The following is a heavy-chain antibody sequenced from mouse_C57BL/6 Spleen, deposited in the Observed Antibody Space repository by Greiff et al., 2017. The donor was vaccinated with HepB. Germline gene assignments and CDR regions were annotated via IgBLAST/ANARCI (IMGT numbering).Heavy chain of an antibody. CDR2: IISGGSYT. CDR1: GFTFSSYG. Sequence: EVQLQQSGGDLVKPGGSLKLSCAASGFTFSSYGMSWVRQTPDKRLEWVATIISGGSYTYYPDSVKGRFTISRDNAKNTLYLQMSSLKSEDTAMYYCARSPGGRYFDVWGTGTTVTVSS. J-gene: IGHJ1*03. D-gene: IGHD1-1*02. V-gene: IGHV5-6*01. CDR3: ARSPGGRYFDV.